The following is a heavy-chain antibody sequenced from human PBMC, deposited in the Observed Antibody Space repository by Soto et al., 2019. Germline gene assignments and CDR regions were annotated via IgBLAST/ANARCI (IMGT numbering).Heavy chain of an antibody. CDR2: IIPILGIA. CDR3: AIKLGASIAARGHYYYYMDV. CDR1: GGTFSSYT. Sequence: QVQLVQSGAEVKKPGSSVKVSCKASGGTFSSYTISWVRQAPGQGLEWMGRIIPILGIANYAQKFQGRVTITADKSTSTAYMELSSLRSEDTAVYYCAIKLGASIAARGHYYYYMDVWGKGTTVTVSS. J-gene: IGHJ6*03. D-gene: IGHD6-6*01. V-gene: IGHV1-69*02.